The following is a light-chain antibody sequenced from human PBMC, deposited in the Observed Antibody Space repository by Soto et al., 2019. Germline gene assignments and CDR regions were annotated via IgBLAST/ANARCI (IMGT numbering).Light chain of an antibody. CDR2: EVS. CDR1: SSDVGGYNY. CDR3: SSYTSSSTLV. J-gene: IGLJ2*01. Sequence: QSALTQPASVSGSPGQSITISCTGTSSDVGGYNYVSWYQQHPGKAPKLMIYEVSNRPSGVSNRFYGSKSGNTASLTISGLHAEDEADYYCSSYTSSSTLVFGGGTKLTVL. V-gene: IGLV2-14*01.